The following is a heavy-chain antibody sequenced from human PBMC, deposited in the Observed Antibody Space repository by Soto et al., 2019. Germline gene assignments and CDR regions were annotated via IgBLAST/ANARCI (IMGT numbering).Heavy chain of an antibody. V-gene: IGHV3-48*02. J-gene: IGHJ4*02. CDR3: ARSSSRCFDY. CDR1: GFTFSSYS. Sequence: GGSLRLSCAASGFTFSSYSMNWVRQAPGKGLQWVSSISSSSTTILYTDSVKGRFTISRDNAKNSLYLQMNSLRDEDTAVYYCARSSSRCFDYWGQGALVTVSS. CDR2: ISSSSTTI.